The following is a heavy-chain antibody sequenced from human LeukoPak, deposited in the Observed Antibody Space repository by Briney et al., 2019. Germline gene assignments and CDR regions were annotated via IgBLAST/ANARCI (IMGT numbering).Heavy chain of an antibody. D-gene: IGHD3-3*01. J-gene: IGHJ4*02. CDR1: GFTFSSYA. V-gene: IGHV3-23*01. CDR2: ISGSGGST. CDR3: ATGDVLRFLEWLLPGSIDY. Sequence: PGGSLRLSCAASGFTFSSYAMSWVRQAPGKGLEWVSAISGSGGSTYYADSVKGRFTISRDNAKNSLYLQMNSLRAEDTAVYYCATGDVLRFLEWLLPGSIDYWGQGTLVTVSS.